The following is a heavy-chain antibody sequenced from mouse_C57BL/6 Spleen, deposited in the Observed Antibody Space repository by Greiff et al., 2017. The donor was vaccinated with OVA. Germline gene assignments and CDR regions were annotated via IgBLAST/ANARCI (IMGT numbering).Heavy chain of an antibody. CDR2: FHPYNDDT. V-gene: IGHV1-47*01. J-gene: IGHJ2*01. CDR1: GYTFTTYP. D-gene: IGHD1-1*01. Sequence: VQGVESGAELVKPGASVKMSCKASGYTFTTYPIEWMKQNHGKSLEWIGNFHPYNDDTKYNEKFKGKATLTVEKSSSTVYLELSRLTSDDSAVYYCAIYYYGSSYEGDYWGQGTTLTVSS. CDR3: AIYYYGSSYEGDY.